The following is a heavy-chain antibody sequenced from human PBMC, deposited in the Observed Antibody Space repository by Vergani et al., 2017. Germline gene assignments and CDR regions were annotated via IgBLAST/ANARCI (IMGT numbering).Heavy chain of an antibody. D-gene: IGHD5-12*01. Sequence: QVQLVQSGAEVKKPGSSVKVSCKASGGTFSSYAISWVRQAPGQGLEWMGRIIPILGTANYAQKFQGRVTITADESTSTAYMELSSLRSEDTAVYYCARDLGVDIVATISCWFDPWGQGTLVTVSS. CDR3: ARDLGVDIVATISCWFDP. V-gene: IGHV1-69*11. CDR1: GGTFSSYA. J-gene: IGHJ5*02. CDR2: IIPILGTA.